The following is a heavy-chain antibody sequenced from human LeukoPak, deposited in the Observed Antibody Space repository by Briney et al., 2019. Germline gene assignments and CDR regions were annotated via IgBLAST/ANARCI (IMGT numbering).Heavy chain of an antibody. J-gene: IGHJ6*02. Sequence: GGSLRLSCAASGFTFSSYAMHWVRQAPGKGLEYVSAISRNGGSTYYANSVKGRFTISRDNSKNTLYLQMGSLRAEDTAVYYCARGGRGHDFSPNYYYCMDVWGQGTTVTVSS. CDR2: ISRNGGST. D-gene: IGHD5-12*01. V-gene: IGHV3-64*01. CDR1: GFTFSSYA. CDR3: ARGGRGHDFSPNYYYCMDV.